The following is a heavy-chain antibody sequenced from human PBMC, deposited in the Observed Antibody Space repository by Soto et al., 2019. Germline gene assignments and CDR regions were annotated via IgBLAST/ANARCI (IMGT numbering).Heavy chain of an antibody. Sequence: QVQLVQSGAEVKKPGSSVKVSCKASGGTFSSYAISWVRQAPGQGLEWMGGIIPISDTTNYAQKFQGRVTMTADESTTTAYKVLSSLRTEDTAVYYCARSQGSSTSLEIYYYYYYGMDVWGQGTTVTVSS. CDR2: IIPISDTT. V-gene: IGHV1-69*01. CDR1: GGTFSSYA. J-gene: IGHJ6*02. CDR3: ARSQGSSTSLEIYYYYYYGMDV. D-gene: IGHD2-2*01.